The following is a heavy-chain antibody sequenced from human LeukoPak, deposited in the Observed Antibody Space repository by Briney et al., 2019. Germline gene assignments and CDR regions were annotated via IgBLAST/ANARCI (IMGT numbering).Heavy chain of an antibody. D-gene: IGHD6-6*01. Sequence: GGSLRLSCAASGFTFSNAWMSWVRQAPGKGLEWVGRIKSKTDGGTTDYAAPVKGRFTISRDDSKNTLYLQMNSLKTEDTAVYYCTTLAAPYYYYMDVWGKGTTVTVSS. CDR1: GFTFSNAW. V-gene: IGHV3-15*01. CDR2: IKSKTDGGTT. J-gene: IGHJ6*03. CDR3: TTLAAPYYYYMDV.